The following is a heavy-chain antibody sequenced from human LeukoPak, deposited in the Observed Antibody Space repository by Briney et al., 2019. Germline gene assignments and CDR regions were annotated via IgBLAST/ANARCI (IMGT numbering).Heavy chain of an antibody. Sequence: SVKVSCKASGGTFSSYAISWVRQAPGQGLEWMGGIIPIFGTANYAQKFQGRVTITADESTSTAYMELSSLRSEDTAVYYCASTLPSFWSGFGFDYWGQGTLVTVSS. D-gene: IGHD3-3*01. J-gene: IGHJ4*02. CDR2: IIPIFGTA. CDR3: ASTLPSFWSGFGFDY. V-gene: IGHV1-69*13. CDR1: GGTFSSYA.